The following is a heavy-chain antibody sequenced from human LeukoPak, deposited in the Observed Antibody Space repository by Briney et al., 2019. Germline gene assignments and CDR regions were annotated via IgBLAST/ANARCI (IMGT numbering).Heavy chain of an antibody. CDR1: GGSSSSNY. Sequence: SETLSLTCTVSGGSSSSNYWSWIRQPPGKGLEWIGYIYYSGSTNYNPSLKSRVTMSVDTSKNQFSLKLSSVTAADAAVYYCARGPTTVTRAFDYWGQGTLVTVSS. CDR2: IYYSGST. J-gene: IGHJ4*02. V-gene: IGHV4-59*12. CDR3: ARGPTTVTRAFDY. D-gene: IGHD4-17*01.